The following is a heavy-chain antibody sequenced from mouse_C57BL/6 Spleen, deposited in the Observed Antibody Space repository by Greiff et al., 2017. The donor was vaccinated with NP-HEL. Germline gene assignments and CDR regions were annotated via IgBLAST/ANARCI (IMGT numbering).Heavy chain of an antibody. Sequence: VQLQESGPGLVPPSQSLSITCTVSGFSLTSYAISWVRQPPGKGLEWLGVIWTGGGTNYNSALKSTLSISKNNSKSQVYKKMNRLKTNDTAGYTCAKYYDYGSSYVGGWGKGPTVTV. CDR2: IWTGGGT. CDR3: AKYYDYGSSYVGG. J-gene: IGHJ1*03. CDR1: GFSLTSYA. D-gene: IGHD1-1*01. V-gene: IGHV2-9-1*01.